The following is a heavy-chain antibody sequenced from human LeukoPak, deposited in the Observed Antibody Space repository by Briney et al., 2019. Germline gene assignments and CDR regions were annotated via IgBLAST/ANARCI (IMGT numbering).Heavy chain of an antibody. J-gene: IGHJ6*02. D-gene: IGHD6-13*01. CDR3: AKVDTSSSWYRPPYYYYYGMDV. CDR2: ISYDGSNK. Sequence: GRSLRLSCAASGFTFSSYGMHWVRQAPGKGLEGVAVISYDGSNKYYADSVKGRFTISRDNSKNTLYLQMNSLRAEDTAVYYCAKVDTSSSWYRPPYYYYYGMDVWGQGTTVTVSS. CDR1: GFTFSSYG. V-gene: IGHV3-30*18.